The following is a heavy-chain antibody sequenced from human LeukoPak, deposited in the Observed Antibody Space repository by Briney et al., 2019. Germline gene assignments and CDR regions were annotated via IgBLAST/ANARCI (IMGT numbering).Heavy chain of an antibody. CDR2: LYTAGVT. D-gene: IGHD3-10*01. Sequence: PGGSLRLSCAASGFTVNTFYMSWVRQAPGKGLDWVSVLYTAGVTYYAASVQGRFTISRDTSKNTLFLQMDDLRADDTATYYCARSGPTVLWSKYFDYWGQGALVTVSS. V-gene: IGHV3-66*01. CDR3: ARSGPTVLWSKYFDY. CDR1: GFTVNTFY. J-gene: IGHJ4*02.